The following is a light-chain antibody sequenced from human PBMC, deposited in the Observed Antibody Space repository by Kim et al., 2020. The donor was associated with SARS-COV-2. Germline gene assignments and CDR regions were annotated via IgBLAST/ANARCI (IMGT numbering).Light chain of an antibody. CDR2: EGS. CDR3: CSYAGSYV. CDR1: SSDVGSYNL. Sequence: SPGQSITISCTGTSSDVGSYNLVSWYQQHPGKAPKLMIYEGSKRPSGVSNRFSGSKSGDTASLTISGLQAEDEADYYCCSYAGSYVFGTGTKVTVL. V-gene: IGLV2-23*01. J-gene: IGLJ1*01.